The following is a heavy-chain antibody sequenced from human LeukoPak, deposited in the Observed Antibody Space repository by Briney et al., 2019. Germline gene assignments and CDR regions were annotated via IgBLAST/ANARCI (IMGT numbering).Heavy chain of an antibody. V-gene: IGHV1-46*01. CDR1: GYTFTSYY. J-gene: IGHJ5*02. Sequence: GASVKVSCKASGYTFTSYYMHWVRQAPGQGLEWMGIINPSGGSTSYARKFQGRVTMTRDTSTSTVYMELSSLRSEDTAVYYCARDEDGSGSYYSNWFDPWGQGTLVTVSS. CDR2: INPSGGST. D-gene: IGHD3-10*01. CDR3: ARDEDGSGSYYSNWFDP.